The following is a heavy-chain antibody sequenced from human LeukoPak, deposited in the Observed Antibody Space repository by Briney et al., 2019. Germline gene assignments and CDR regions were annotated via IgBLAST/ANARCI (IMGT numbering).Heavy chain of an antibody. V-gene: IGHV4-30-2*01. J-gene: IGHJ4*02. Sequence: SQTLSLTCAVSGGSISSGGYSWSWIRQPPGKGLEWIGYIYHSGSTYYNPSLKSRVTISIDRSKNQFSLKLSSVTAADTAVYYCARVVEFGCSGGSCYSYYYFDYWGQGTLVTVSS. CDR3: ARVVEFGCSGGSCYSYYYFDY. D-gene: IGHD2-15*01. CDR2: IYHSGST. CDR1: GGSISSGGYS.